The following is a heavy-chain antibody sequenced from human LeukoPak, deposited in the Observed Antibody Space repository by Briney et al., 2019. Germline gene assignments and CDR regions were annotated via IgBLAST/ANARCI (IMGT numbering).Heavy chain of an antibody. CDR2: ISSSGSTT. V-gene: IGHV3-11*01. J-gene: IGHJ4*02. CDR3: ARDTFYYDSSREGGVDY. Sequence: GGSLRLSCAASGFTFSDYYMSWVRQAPGKGLEWTSYISSSGSTTYYADSVKGRFTISRDNAKNSLYLQMNSLRAEDTAVYYCARDTFYYDSSREGGVDYWGQGTLVTVSS. CDR1: GFTFSDYY. D-gene: IGHD3-22*01.